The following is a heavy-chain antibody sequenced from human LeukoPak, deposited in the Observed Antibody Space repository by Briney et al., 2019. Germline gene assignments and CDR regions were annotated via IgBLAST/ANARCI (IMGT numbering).Heavy chain of an antibody. D-gene: IGHD5-24*01. CDR1: GDSFTSYY. Sequence: GASVKVSCKASGDSFTSYYMHWVRQAPGQGLDWMGIINPSSGTTTYAQNFQGRVTMTSDTSARTVYMELSSLSSEDTAIYYCARIRDGYNDAYDIWGQGTVVTVPS. V-gene: IGHV1-46*01. CDR2: INPSSGTT. J-gene: IGHJ3*02. CDR3: ARIRDGYNDAYDI.